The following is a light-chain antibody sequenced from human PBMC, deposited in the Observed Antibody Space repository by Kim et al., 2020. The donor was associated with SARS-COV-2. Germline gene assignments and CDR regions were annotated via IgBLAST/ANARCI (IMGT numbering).Light chain of an antibody. V-gene: IGKV3-20*01. CDR1: QSVSSSY. CDR2: GAS. Sequence: PGERATLSCRASQSVSSSYLAWFQQKPGQAPRLLIYGASSRATGIPDRFSGSGSGTDFTITVSRLEPEDFAVYYCQQYAGSPWTFGQGTKV. CDR3: QQYAGSPWT. J-gene: IGKJ1*01.